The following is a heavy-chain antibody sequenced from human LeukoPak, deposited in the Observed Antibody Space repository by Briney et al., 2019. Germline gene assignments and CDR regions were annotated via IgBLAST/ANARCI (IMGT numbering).Heavy chain of an antibody. CDR2: IRGDGGEK. CDR1: GFTFSTYW. Sequence: GGSLRLSCAASGFTFSTYWMNWFRQTPGKGLEWVAKIRGDGGEKDHVASVKGRFTISRDNAKNSLYLQMNSLRTEDTAVYFCARDSYSSSRNDYWGQGTLVTVSS. D-gene: IGHD6-13*01. V-gene: IGHV3-7*01. J-gene: IGHJ4*02. CDR3: ARDSYSSSRNDY.